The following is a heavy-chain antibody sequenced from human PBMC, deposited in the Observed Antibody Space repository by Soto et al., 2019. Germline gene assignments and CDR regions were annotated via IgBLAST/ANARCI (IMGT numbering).Heavy chain of an antibody. CDR2: ISYDGSSQ. J-gene: IGHJ5*02. D-gene: IGHD1-7*01. Sequence: VRLVESAGGVVQPGRSLRLSCAASGFTFSSHAMHWVRQAPGKGLEWVAVISYDGSSQSYADSVKGRFTISRDNSKTTLYLQMNSLRTEDTAVYYCSTATTLGWFDPWGQGTLVTVSS. CDR1: GFTFSSHA. V-gene: IGHV3-30-3*01. CDR3: STATTLGWFDP.